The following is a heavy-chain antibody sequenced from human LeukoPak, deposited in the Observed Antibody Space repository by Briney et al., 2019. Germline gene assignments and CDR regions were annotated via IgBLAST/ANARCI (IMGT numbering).Heavy chain of an antibody. V-gene: IGHV3-21*01. D-gene: IGHD5-18*01. CDR1: GFTFSSYS. CDR3: ARVRGYSYYGGYYYYMDV. CDR2: ISSSSSYI. J-gene: IGHJ6*03. Sequence: GGSLRLSCADSGFTFSSYSMNWVRQAPGKGLEWVSSISSSSSYIYYADSVKGRFTISRDNAKNTLYLQMNSLRAEDTAVYYCARVRGYSYYGGYYYYMDVWGKGTTVTVSS.